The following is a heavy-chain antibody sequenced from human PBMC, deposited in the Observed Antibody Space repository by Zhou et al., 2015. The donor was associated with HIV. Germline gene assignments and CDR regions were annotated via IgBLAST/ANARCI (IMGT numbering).Heavy chain of an antibody. J-gene: IGHJ4*02. CDR1: GYTFTDYY. D-gene: IGHD4-17*01. CDR2: INPNSGGT. Sequence: QVQLVQSGAEVKKPGASVKVSCKASGYTFTDYYLHWVRQAPGQGLEWMGRINPNSGGTNYAQKFQGRVTMTRDTSLSTAYMELSSLRSEDTAVYYCARDRAYIQAEYGDYLPDYWGQGTLVTVSS. V-gene: IGHV1-2*06. CDR3: ARDRAYIQAEYGDYLPDY.